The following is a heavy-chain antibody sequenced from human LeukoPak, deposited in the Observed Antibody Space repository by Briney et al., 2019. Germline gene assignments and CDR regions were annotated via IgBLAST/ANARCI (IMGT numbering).Heavy chain of an antibody. D-gene: IGHD2-15*01. CDR1: GFTFDDYA. V-gene: IGHV3-9*01. J-gene: IGHJ4*02. CDR3: AKGSYCSGGSCYSIAYFDY. Sequence: PGRSLRLSCAAPGFTFDDYAMHWVRQAPGKGLEWVSGISWNSGSIGYADSVKGRFTISRDNAKNSLYLQMNSLRAEDTALYYCAKGSYCSGGSCYSIAYFDYWGQGTLVTVSS. CDR2: ISWNSGSI.